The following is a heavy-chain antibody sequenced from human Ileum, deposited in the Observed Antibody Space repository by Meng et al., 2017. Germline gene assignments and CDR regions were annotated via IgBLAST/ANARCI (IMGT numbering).Heavy chain of an antibody. Sequence: QVQLVQSGIEVKKPGASVKVSCKPSGYTFTTFGISWVRQATGQGLEWMGWIDPGNGNRNFAQKFQDRITLTTDTTTFSASMERRSLRSEDTAIFYWARGRQWVLDDGGQGTLVTVSS. CDR3: ARGRQWVLDD. D-gene: IGHD6-19*01. CDR1: GYTFTTFG. J-gene: IGHJ4*02. CDR2: IDPGNGNR. V-gene: IGHV1-18*01.